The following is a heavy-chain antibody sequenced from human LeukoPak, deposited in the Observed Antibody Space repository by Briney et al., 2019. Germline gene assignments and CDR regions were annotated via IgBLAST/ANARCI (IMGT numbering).Heavy chain of an antibody. CDR3: ARDGRGWFGELLIDS. CDR1: GFRFDDYA. V-gene: IGHV3-9*01. J-gene: IGHJ4*02. Sequence: GGSLRLSCAASGFRFDDYAMHWVRRAPGKGLEWVSGITWDSSDIAYADSVKGRFTISRDNFKNVLHLEMNSLRAEDTAVYYCARDGRGWFGELLIDSWGQGTLVTVSS. CDR2: ITWDSSDI. D-gene: IGHD3-10*01.